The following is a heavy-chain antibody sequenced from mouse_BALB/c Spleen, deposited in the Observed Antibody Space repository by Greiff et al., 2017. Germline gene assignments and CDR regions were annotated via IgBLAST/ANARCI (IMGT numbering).Heavy chain of an antibody. V-gene: IGHV14-1*02. CDR3: ARRGLLRPWFAY. CDR2: IDPENGNT. J-gene: IGHJ3*01. CDR1: GFNIKDYY. D-gene: IGHD2-3*01. Sequence: VQLQQSGAELVRPGALVKLSCKASGFNIKDYYMHWVKQRPEQGLEWIGWIDPENGNTIYDPKFQGKASITADTSSNTAYLQLSSLTSEDTAVYYCARRGLLRPWFAYWGQGTLVTVSA.